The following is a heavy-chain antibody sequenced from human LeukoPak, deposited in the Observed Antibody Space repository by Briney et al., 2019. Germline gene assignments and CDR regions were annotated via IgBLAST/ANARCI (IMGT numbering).Heavy chain of an antibody. CDR3: TTSRTFDY. J-gene: IGHJ4*02. CDR1: GFTFSSYW. CDR2: IKQDGGEK. V-gene: IGHV3-7*01. Sequence: PGGSLRLSCAASGFTFSSYWMSWVRQAPGKGLEWVANIKQDGGEKYYLDSVKGRFAISRDNTKNSLYLQMNSLRAEDTAVYYCTTSRTFDYWGQGTLISVSS. D-gene: IGHD2-2*01.